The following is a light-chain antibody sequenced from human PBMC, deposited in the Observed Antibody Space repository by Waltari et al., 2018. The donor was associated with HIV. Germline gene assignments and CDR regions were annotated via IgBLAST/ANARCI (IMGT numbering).Light chain of an antibody. CDR3: SSFSITSTLVV. J-gene: IGLJ2*01. CDR1: SSDIGGYNY. Sequence: QSALTQPPSVSGSPGQSITISCTGTSSDIGGYNYVSWYQQHPGKAPNLMIFVASNRPSGISYRFSGSKSGNTASPTISGLQADDEAHYFCSSFSITSTLVVFGGGTKLTVL. CDR2: VAS. V-gene: IGLV2-14*03.